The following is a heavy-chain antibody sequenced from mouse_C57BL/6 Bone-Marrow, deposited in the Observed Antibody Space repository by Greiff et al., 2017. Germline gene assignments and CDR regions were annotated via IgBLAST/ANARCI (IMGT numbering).Heavy chain of an antibody. CDR3: AREGVVSEDDFDD. CDR1: GYTFTDYY. Sequence: VQLQQSEAELVRPGASVKLSCKASGYTFTDYYINWVKQRPGQGLEWIARIYPGSGNTYYNEKFKGKATLTADKSSSTAYMQLSSLTSEDSAVYFCAREGVVSEDDFDDWGQGTTLTVSS. J-gene: IGHJ2*01. V-gene: IGHV1-76*01. CDR2: IYPGSGNT. D-gene: IGHD1-1*01.